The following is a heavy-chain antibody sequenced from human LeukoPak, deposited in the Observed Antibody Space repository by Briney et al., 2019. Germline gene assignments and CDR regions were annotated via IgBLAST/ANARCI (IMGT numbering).Heavy chain of an antibody. CDR2: INSDGSST. Sequence: GGSLRLSCAASGFTFSTYCMHWVRQAPGKGLVWVSRINSDGSSTSYADSVKGRFTISRDNAKNTLYLQMNSLRAEDTAVYYCARGSYDYGDYELGYWGQGTLVTVSS. V-gene: IGHV3-74*01. D-gene: IGHD4-17*01. J-gene: IGHJ4*02. CDR3: ARGSYDYGDYELGY. CDR1: GFTFSTYC.